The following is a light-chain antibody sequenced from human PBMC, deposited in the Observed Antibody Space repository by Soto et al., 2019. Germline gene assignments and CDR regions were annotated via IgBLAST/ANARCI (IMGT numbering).Light chain of an antibody. CDR1: SNDVGFYNY. CDR2: EVS. J-gene: IGLJ7*01. V-gene: IGLV2-14*01. CDR3: SSYSTSNTLAYV. Sequence: QSALTQPASVSGSPGQSITSSCAGTSNDVGFYNYVSWYQQHPAKAPKLIIFEVSDRPSGVSNRFSGSKSGNTASLTISGLQPDDEADYYCSSYSTSNTLAYVFGTGTQLTVL.